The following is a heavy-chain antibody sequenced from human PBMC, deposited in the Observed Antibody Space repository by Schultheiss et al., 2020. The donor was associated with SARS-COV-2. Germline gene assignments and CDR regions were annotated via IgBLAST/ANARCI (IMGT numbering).Heavy chain of an antibody. CDR2: ISSSGSTI. CDR1: GFTFSSYA. J-gene: IGHJ4*02. Sequence: GGSLRLSCAASGFTFSSYAMHWVRQAPGKGLEWVSYISSSGSTIYYADSVKGRFTISRDNAKNSLYLQMNSLRAEDTAVYYCARDQVWIAAAGTLDYWGQGTLVTVSS. D-gene: IGHD6-13*01. V-gene: IGHV3-48*04. CDR3: ARDQVWIAAAGTLDY.